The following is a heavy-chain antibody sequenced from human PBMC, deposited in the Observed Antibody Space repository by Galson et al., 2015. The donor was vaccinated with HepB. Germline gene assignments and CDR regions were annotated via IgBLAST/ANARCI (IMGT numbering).Heavy chain of an antibody. Sequence: SLRLSCAASGFIFSSYAMHWVRQAPGKGLEWVAVISYDGSNKYYADSVKGRFTISRDNSKNTLYLQMNSLRAEDTAVYYRARDGAPPGSGSPSPFDYWGQGTLVTVSS. V-gene: IGHV3-30-3*01. CDR1: GFIFSSYA. J-gene: IGHJ4*02. D-gene: IGHD3-10*01. CDR3: ARDGAPPGSGSPSPFDY. CDR2: ISYDGSNK.